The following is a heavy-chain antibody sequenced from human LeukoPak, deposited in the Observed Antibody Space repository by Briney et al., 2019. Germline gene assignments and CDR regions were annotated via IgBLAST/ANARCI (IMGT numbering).Heavy chain of an antibody. Sequence: SETLSLTCSVSGGSISGYSWSWIRQPPGKGLEWIGYVYDSGSGNYNPSLKSRVTISVDTSKNQFSLNLNSVAAADTAVYFCARGGYIFGFWGQGTLVTVSS. CDR2: VYDSGSG. CDR1: GGSISGYS. J-gene: IGHJ4*02. D-gene: IGHD5-18*01. CDR3: ARGGYIFGF. V-gene: IGHV4-59*01.